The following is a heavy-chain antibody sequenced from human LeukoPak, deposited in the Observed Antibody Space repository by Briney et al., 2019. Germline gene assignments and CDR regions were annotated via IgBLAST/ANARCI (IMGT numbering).Heavy chain of an antibody. D-gene: IGHD3-22*01. J-gene: IGHJ4*02. CDR3: AKPTVNYYDSSGYIDLGYFDY. V-gene: IGHV3-23*01. CDR1: GFTFSSYA. Sequence: GGSLRLSCAASGFTFSSYAMSWVLQAPGKGLEWVSAISGSGGSTYYADSVKGRFTISRDNSKNTLYLQMNSLRAEDTAVYYCAKPTVNYYDSSGYIDLGYFDYWGQGTLVTVSS. CDR2: ISGSGGST.